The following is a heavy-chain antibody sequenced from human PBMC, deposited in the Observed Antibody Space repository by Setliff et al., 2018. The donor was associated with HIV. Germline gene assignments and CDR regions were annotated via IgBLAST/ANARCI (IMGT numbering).Heavy chain of an antibody. Sequence: LSLTCTASGGSITSGGYYWSWIRQHPGKGLEWIGYIYYSGSTYYNPSLKSRVSISVDTSKNQFSLKLRSVTAADPAVYYCARGYSSSLCWFDPWGPGTLVTVSS. V-gene: IGHV4-31*03. CDR2: IYYSGST. J-gene: IGHJ5*02. CDR1: GGSITSGGYY. D-gene: IGHD6-6*01. CDR3: ARGYSSSLCWFDP.